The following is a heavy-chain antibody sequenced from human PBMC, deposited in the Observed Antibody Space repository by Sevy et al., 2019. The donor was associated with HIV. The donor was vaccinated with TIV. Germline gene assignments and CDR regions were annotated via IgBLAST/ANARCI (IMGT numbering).Heavy chain of an antibody. CDR3: AGGDTPMITDLDY. CDR1: GLTFTTNA. J-gene: IGHJ4*02. V-gene: IGHV3-23*01. CDR2: ITSGGAT. D-gene: IGHD3-16*01. Sequence: GGSLRLSCAASGLTFTTNAMSWIRQAPGKGLEWVAGITSGGATYYADSVKGRFTVSRDNSKNTLYLQLNSLRADDTAVFYCAGGDTPMITDLDYWGQRTLVTVSS.